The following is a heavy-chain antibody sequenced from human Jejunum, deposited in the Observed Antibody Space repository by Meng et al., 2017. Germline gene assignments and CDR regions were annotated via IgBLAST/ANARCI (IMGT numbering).Heavy chain of an antibody. CDR3: ARGNEYSNYGADF. V-gene: IGHV4-34*01. Sequence: QVKLQQWGAGLLNPSETLSFTCAVYGGSISDYYWTWIRQPPGKGLEWIGEINDSGSTNYNPSLKSRVTISVDTSKSQFYLRVSSVTAADTAVYYCARGNEYSNYGADFWGQGTLVTVSS. CDR1: GGSISDYY. J-gene: IGHJ4*02. CDR2: INDSGST. D-gene: IGHD4-11*01.